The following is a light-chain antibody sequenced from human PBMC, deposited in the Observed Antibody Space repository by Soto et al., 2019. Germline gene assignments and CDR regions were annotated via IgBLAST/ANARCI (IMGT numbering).Light chain of an antibody. CDR1: QNINIY. CDR3: QQYSEWPPLYT. Sequence: EVVLTQSPATLSVSPGDGAILSFMASQNINIYLAWYPQKPGQPPRLLISGASARAAGVPARFSGSGSGTEFSLTISSLQSEDFAVYYCQQYSEWPPLYTFGQGPKVDI. V-gene: IGKV3-15*01. J-gene: IGKJ2*01. CDR2: GAS.